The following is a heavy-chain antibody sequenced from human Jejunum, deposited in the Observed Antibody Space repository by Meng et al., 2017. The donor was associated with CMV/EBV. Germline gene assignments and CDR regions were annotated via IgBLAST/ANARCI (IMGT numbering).Heavy chain of an antibody. CDR3: ARDPYGGNPVFGFGY. V-gene: IGHV3-11*01. J-gene: IGHJ4*02. CDR1: FLFSAYY. D-gene: IGHD4-23*01. Sequence: FLFSAYYMTWVSQAPGKGLEWISYISDSGDTIYYADSVKGRFTISRDNTKNSVFLQMNSLRAEDTAVYYCARDPYGGNPVFGFGYWGQGTRVTVSS. CDR2: ISDSGDTI.